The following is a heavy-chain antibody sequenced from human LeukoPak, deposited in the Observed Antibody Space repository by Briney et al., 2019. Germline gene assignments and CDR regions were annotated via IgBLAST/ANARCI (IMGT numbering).Heavy chain of an antibody. CDR1: GGSISSYY. V-gene: IGHV4-59*01. D-gene: IGHD3-22*01. Sequence: PSETLSLTCTVSGGSISSYYWSWIRQPPGKGLEWIGYIYYSGSTNYNPSLKSRVTISVDTSKNQFSLKLSSVTAADTAMYYCARVHYYDSSGMVYWGQGPLVTVSS. CDR3: ARVHYYDSSGMVY. J-gene: IGHJ4*02. CDR2: IYYSGST.